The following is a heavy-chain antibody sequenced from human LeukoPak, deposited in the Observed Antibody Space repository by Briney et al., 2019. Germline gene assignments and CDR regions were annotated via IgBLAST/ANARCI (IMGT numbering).Heavy chain of an antibody. J-gene: IGHJ4*02. V-gene: IGHV4-34*01. D-gene: IGHD3-10*01. CDR1: GGSFSGYY. CDR3: ARGYGSERKLNY. CDR2: INHSGST. Sequence: SETLSLTCAVDGGSFSGYYWSWIRQPPGKGLEWIGEINHSGSTNYNPSLKSRVTISVDTSKNQFSITLTSVIAADTGVYYCARGYGSERKLNYWGQGTLVTVSS.